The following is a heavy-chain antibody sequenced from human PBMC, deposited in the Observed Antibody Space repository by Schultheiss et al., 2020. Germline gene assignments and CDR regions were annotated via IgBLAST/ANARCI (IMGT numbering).Heavy chain of an antibody. CDR3: ARGITIFGVPLYGMDV. CDR1: GGSVSSTHW. D-gene: IGHD3-3*01. J-gene: IGHJ6*02. V-gene: IGHV4-61*01. CDR2: IYYSGST. Sequence: SETLSLTCTVSGGSVSSTHWWSWVRQPPGKGLEWIGYIYYSGSTNYNPSLKSRVTISVDTSKNQFSLKLSSVTAADTAVYYCARGITIFGVPLYGMDVWGQGTTVTVSS.